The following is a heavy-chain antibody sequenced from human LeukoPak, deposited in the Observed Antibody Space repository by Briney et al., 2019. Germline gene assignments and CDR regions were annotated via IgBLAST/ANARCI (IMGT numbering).Heavy chain of an antibody. CDR1: GYTFTGYY. CDR3: ARDQAGIVPLDYFDL. CDR2: INPNSGGT. D-gene: IGHD3-10*01. Sequence: GASVKVSCKASGYTFTGYYMHWVRQAPGQGLEWMGWINPNSGGTNYAQKFQGRVTMTRDTSISTAYMELNRLTSDDTAIYYCARDQAGIVPLDYFDLWGQGSLVTVS. V-gene: IGHV1-2*02. J-gene: IGHJ4*01.